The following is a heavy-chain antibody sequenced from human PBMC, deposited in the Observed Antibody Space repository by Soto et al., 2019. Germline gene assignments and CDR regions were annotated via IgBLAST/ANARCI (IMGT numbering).Heavy chain of an antibody. V-gene: IGHV4-34*01. CDR2: INHSGST. J-gene: IGHJ5*02. Sequence: QVQLQQWGAGLLKPSETLSLTCAVDGGSFSGYYWSWIRQPPGKGLEWIGEINHSGSTNYNPSLKSRVTISVDTSKNQFSLKLSSVTAADTAVYYCAKTMAMVRGVKGWFDPWGQGTLVTVSS. CDR1: GGSFSGYY. CDR3: AKTMAMVRGVKGWFDP. D-gene: IGHD3-10*01.